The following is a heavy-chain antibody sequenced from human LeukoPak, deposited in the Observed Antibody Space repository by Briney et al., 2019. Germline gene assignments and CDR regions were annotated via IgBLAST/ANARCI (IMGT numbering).Heavy chain of an antibody. CDR2: IFYSGST. Sequence: SQTLSLTCTVSGGSISSGDYYWNWIRQPPGKGLECIGYIFYSGSTYYNPSLKSRVTISGDTSKNKFSLKLSSVTAADTAVYYCARGWELRYFDYWGQGTLVTVSS. CDR3: ARGWELRYFDY. CDR1: GGSISSGDYY. J-gene: IGHJ4*02. V-gene: IGHV4-30-4*01. D-gene: IGHD4-23*01.